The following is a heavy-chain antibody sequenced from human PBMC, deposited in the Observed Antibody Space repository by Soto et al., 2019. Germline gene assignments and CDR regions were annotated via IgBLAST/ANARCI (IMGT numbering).Heavy chain of an antibody. CDR2: INHSGST. CDR3: ARGPVLWFGELLKLNYYYYYGMDV. J-gene: IGHJ6*02. D-gene: IGHD3-10*01. Sequence: KTSETLSLTCAVYGGSFSGYYWSWIRQPPGKGLEWIGEINHSGSTNYNPSLRSRVTISVDTSKDQFSLKLSSVTAADTAVYYCARGPVLWFGELLKLNYYYYYGMDVWGQGTTVTVSS. V-gene: IGHV4-34*01. CDR1: GGSFSGYY.